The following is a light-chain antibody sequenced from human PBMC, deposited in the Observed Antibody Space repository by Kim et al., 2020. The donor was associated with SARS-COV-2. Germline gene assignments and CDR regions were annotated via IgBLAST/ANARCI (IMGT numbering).Light chain of an antibody. J-gene: IGKJ4*01. CDR2: GAS. Sequence: LSPGESATLSCRASQSVTHSYLAWYQQKRGQSPRLLIYGASRRATGIPDRFSGSGSGTDFTLTISRLDPEDFAVYFCQQYGNSLTFGGGTKVDIK. CDR3: QQYGNSLT. CDR1: QSVTHSY. V-gene: IGKV3-20*01.